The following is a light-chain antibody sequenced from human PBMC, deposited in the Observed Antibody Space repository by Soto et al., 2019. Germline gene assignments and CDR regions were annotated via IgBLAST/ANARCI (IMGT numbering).Light chain of an antibody. J-gene: IGKJ4*01. Sequence: DIQMTQSPSTLSASVGDRVTITCRASQSISSWLAWYQQKPGKAPKLLIYKASSLESGVPSRFSGSGSGTEFTLPISSLQPGDFATYYCQQYNSWPLTFGGGTKVEIK. V-gene: IGKV1-5*03. CDR2: KAS. CDR3: QQYNSWPLT. CDR1: QSISSW.